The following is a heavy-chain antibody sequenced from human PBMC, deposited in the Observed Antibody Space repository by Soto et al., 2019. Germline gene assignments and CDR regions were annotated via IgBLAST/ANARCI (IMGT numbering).Heavy chain of an antibody. J-gene: IGHJ4*02. V-gene: IGHV3-30-3*01. CDR1: GFTFSSYA. D-gene: IGHD6-13*01. CDR2: ISYDGSNK. Sequence: VQLVESGGGVVQPGRSLRLSCAASGFTFSSYAMHWVRQAPGKGLEWVAVISYDGSNKYYADSVKGRFTISRDNSKNTLYLQMNSLRAEDTAVYYCEAAGHFDYWGQGTLVTVSS. CDR3: EAAGHFDY.